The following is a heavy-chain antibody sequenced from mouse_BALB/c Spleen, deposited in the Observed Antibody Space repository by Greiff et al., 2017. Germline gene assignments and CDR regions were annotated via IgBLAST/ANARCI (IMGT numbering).Heavy chain of an antibody. CDR3: ARGGVYYGNPFAY. CDR1: GYSITSDYA. V-gene: IGHV3-2*02. J-gene: IGHJ3*01. Sequence: EVQLVESGPGLVKPSQSLSLTCTVTGYSITSDYAWNWIRQFPGNKLEWMGYISYSGSTSYNPSLKSRISITRDTSKNQFFLQLNSVTTEDTATYYCARGGVYYGNPFAYWGQGTLVTVSA. D-gene: IGHD2-1*01. CDR2: ISYSGST.